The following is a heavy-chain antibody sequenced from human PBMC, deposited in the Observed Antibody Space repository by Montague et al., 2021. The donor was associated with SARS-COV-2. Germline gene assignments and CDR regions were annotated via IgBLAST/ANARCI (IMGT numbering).Heavy chain of an antibody. CDR3: ARAVSYESSGFLNDPFDV. Sequence: SETLSLTCTVSGASINSNRHFWGWIRQAPGKGLEWIGSIFSSGSTYYNPSLKTRVSISVDTSGNRLSLKLTSVTATDTAMYFCARAVSYESSGFLNDPFDVWGQGTMVTVSS. J-gene: IGHJ3*01. V-gene: IGHV4-39*02. CDR2: IFSSGST. D-gene: IGHD3-22*01. CDR1: GASINSNRHF.